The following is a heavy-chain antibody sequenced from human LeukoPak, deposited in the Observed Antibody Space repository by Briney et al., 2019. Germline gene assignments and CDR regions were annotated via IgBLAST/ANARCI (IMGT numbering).Heavy chain of an antibody. Sequence: GGSLRLSCEASGIIFSNYGMNWVRQAPGKRLEWVSGISPSGGTTYYADSLKGRFSISRDNSKNTVYLQMNSLRADDTAVYYCARHVVAVGFDYWGQGTLVTVSS. CDR1: GIIFSNYG. D-gene: IGHD3-22*01. CDR3: ARHVVAVGFDY. CDR2: ISPSGGTT. J-gene: IGHJ4*02. V-gene: IGHV3-23*01.